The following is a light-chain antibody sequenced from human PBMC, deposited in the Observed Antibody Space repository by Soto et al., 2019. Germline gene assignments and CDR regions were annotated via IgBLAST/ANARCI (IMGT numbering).Light chain of an antibody. CDR2: DAS. V-gene: IGKV1-5*01. CDR1: QSISSW. CDR3: QQYNSYWT. J-gene: IGKJ1*01. Sequence: DVNLAPWPSILSASVGDRVNITCRASQSISSWLAWYQQKPGKAPKLLIYDASSLESGVPSRFSGSGSGTEFTLTISSLQPDDFATYYCQQYNSYWTFGQGTKV.